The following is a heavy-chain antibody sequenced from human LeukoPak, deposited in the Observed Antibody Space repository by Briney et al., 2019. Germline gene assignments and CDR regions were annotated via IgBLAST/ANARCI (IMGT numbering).Heavy chain of an antibody. V-gene: IGHV3-30*18. D-gene: IGHD1-26*01. Sequence: PGGSLRLSCAASGFIFSSYGMHWVRQAPGKGLEWVALISFDGSSQYYADSVKGRFTISRDNSKNTLYLQMNSLRAEDTAVYYCAKPPEVGATVGYFDYWGQGTLVTVSS. CDR1: GFIFSSYG. CDR2: ISFDGSSQ. CDR3: AKPPEVGATVGYFDY. J-gene: IGHJ4*02.